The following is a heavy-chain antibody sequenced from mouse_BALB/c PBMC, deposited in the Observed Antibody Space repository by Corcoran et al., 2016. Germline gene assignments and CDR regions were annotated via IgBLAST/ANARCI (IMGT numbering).Heavy chain of an antibody. CDR2: IYWDDDK. CDR1: GFSLSTSGMG. Sequence: QVTLKESGPGILQPSQTLSLTCSFSGFSLSTSGMGVSWIRQPSGKGLEWLAHIYWDDDKRYNPSLKSRLTISKDTSSNQVFLKITSVDTSDTATYSCARWLLKGGFAHWDQGTLVTVSA. D-gene: IGHD2-3*01. V-gene: IGHV8-12*01. CDR3: ARWLLKGGFAH. J-gene: IGHJ3*01.